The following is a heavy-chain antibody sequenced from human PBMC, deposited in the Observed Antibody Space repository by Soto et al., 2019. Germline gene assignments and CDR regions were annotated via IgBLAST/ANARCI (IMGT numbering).Heavy chain of an antibody. D-gene: IGHD1-1*01. CDR1: GGTFSSYT. J-gene: IGHJ6*02. CDR2: IIPIFDKT. Sequence: QVQLVQSGAEMKKPGSSVKVSCKAAGGTFSSYTINWVRQAPGQGLEWMGKIIPIFDKTHYAQKFQGRVTITADKATRTAYMELTSLTSEDTADYYCGRAYNWSDGDYYYAMDVWGQGTTVTVSS. V-gene: IGHV1-69*08. CDR3: GRAYNWSDGDYYYAMDV.